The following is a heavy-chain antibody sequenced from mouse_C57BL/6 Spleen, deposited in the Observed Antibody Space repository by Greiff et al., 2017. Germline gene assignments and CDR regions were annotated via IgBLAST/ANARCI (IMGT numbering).Heavy chain of an antibody. V-gene: IGHV5-17*01. CDR1: GFTFSDYG. CDR2: ISSGSSTI. Sequence: EVMLVESGGGLVKPGGSLKLSCAASGFTFSDYGMHWVRQAPEKGLEWVAYISSGSSTIYYADTVKGRFTLSRDNAKNTLFLQMTSLRSEDKAMYYCARSGYPFAYWGQGTLVTVSA. CDR3: ARSGYPFAY. J-gene: IGHJ3*01. D-gene: IGHD2-2*01.